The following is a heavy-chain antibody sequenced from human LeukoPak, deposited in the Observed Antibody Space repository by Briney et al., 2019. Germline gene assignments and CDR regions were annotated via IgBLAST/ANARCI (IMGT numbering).Heavy chain of an antibody. Sequence: SQTLSLTCAVSGGSISSGGYSWRWLRQPPGNGQAGIGYIYHSGSTYYNPFHKSRVTISVDRSKNQFFLKLSSLTAAPTAVYYCARWGYGMDVWGQGTTVTVS. V-gene: IGHV4-30-2*01. J-gene: IGHJ6*02. D-gene: IGHD3-16*01. CDR2: IYHSGST. CDR3: ARWGYGMDV. CDR1: GGSISSGGYS.